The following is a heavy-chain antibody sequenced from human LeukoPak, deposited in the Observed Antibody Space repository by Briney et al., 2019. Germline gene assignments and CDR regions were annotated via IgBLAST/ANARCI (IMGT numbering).Heavy chain of an antibody. Sequence: GGSLRLSCAASGFTVSSNYMSCVRQAPGKGLEWVSVIYSGGSTYYADSVRGRFTISRDNSKNTLYLQMNSLRAEDTAVYYCARDRRGYSYEFDYWGQGTLVTVSS. CDR1: GFTVSSNY. CDR2: IYSGGST. D-gene: IGHD5-18*01. CDR3: ARDRRGYSYEFDY. J-gene: IGHJ4*02. V-gene: IGHV3-66*01.